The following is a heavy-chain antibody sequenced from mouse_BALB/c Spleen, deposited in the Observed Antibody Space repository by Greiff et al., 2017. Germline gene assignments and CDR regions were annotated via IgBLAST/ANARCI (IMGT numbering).Heavy chain of an antibody. CDR3: ARDGNYGYFDY. J-gene: IGHJ2*01. V-gene: IGHV3-2*02. CDR1: GYSITSDYA. Sequence: EVQLKESGPGLVKPSQSLSLTCTVTGYSITSDYAWNWIRQFPGNKLEWMGYISYSGSTSYNPSLKSRISITRDTSKNQFFLQLNSVTTEDTATYYCARDGNYGYFDYWGQGTTLTVSS. D-gene: IGHD2-1*01. CDR2: ISYSGST.